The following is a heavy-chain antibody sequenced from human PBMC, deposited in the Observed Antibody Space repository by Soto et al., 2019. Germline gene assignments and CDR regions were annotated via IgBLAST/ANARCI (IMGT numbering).Heavy chain of an antibody. Sequence: GGSLRLSCAASGFTVSSNYMSWVRQAPGKGLEWVSVIYSGGSTYYADSVKGRFTISRDNSKNTLYLQMNSLRAEDTAVYYCARERPDSSSPGFDPWGQGTLVTVSS. J-gene: IGHJ5*02. CDR3: ARERPDSSSPGFDP. D-gene: IGHD6-6*01. CDR2: IYSGGST. CDR1: GFTVSSNY. V-gene: IGHV3-53*01.